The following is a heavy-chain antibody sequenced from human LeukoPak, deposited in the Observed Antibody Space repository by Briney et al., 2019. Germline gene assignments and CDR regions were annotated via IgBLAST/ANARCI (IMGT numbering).Heavy chain of an antibody. CDR2: AYPSGST. CDR1: GGSISSYY. Sequence: SETLSLTCTVSGGSISSYYWNWIRQPAGKGLEWIGHAYPSGSTNSNPSLQSRVTMSVDTSKNQFSLKLTSVTAADTAVYFCARGHNSGWRNFDYWGQGTLVTVSS. J-gene: IGHJ4*02. D-gene: IGHD6-19*01. CDR3: ARGHNSGWRNFDY. V-gene: IGHV4-4*07.